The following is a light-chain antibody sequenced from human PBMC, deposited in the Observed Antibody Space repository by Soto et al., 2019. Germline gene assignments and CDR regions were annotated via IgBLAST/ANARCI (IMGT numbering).Light chain of an antibody. V-gene: IGKV3-20*01. CDR1: QSVSSEK. CDR3: QQYGISPFT. Sequence: EIVLTQSPGTLSLSPGERASLSCRASQSVSSEKLAWYQQKPGQAPRLLIFGASGRATGIPERFSGSGSGTDFSLTISRLEPEDFTVYYCQQYGISPFTFGPGTKVDI. J-gene: IGKJ3*01. CDR2: GAS.